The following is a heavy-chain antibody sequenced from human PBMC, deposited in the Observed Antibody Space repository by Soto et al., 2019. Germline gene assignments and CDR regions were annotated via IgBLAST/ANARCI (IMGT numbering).Heavy chain of an antibody. J-gene: IGHJ6*02. D-gene: IGHD2-2*02. V-gene: IGHV3-30*04. Sequence: QVQLVESGGGVVQPGRSLRHSCAASGFTFSNHAMHWVRQAPGKGLEWVAVISYDGRNKYYADSVKGRFTSSRDNSKNSLYLQMNSLRPEDMAVYYCAAYPFCSSTSCYTRRTVFSYYGMDVWGQGTTVTVSS. CDR1: GFTFSNHA. CDR2: ISYDGRNK. CDR3: AAYPFCSSTSCYTRRTVFSYYGMDV.